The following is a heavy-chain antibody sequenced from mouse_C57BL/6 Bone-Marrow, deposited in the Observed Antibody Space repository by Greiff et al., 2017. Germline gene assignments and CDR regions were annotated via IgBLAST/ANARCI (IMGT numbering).Heavy chain of an antibody. V-gene: IGHV1-7*01. J-gene: IGHJ2*01. CDR3: TRWLLRNSD. Sequence: QVQLQQSGAVLAKPGASVKLSCKASGYTFTSYWMHWVKQRLGQGLEWIGYINPSSGYTKYNQKFKDKATLTADKSSSTAYMQLSSLTYEDSAVYYCTRWLLRNSDWGQDTTLPDTS. CDR2: INPSSGYT. CDR1: GYTFTSYW. D-gene: IGHD2-3*01.